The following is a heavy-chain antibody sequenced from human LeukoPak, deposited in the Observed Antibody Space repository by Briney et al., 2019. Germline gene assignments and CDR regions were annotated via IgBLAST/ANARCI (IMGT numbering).Heavy chain of an antibody. CDR2: ISGSGGST. Sequence: PGGSLRLSCAASGFTFSSYAMSWVRQAPGKGPEWVSGISGSGGSTFYADSLKGRFTISRDISKNTLYLQMNSLRAEDTAVYYCAKGATATEFFDCWGQGTLVTVSS. CDR1: GFTFSSYA. J-gene: IGHJ4*02. D-gene: IGHD5-18*01. CDR3: AKGATATEFFDC. V-gene: IGHV3-23*01.